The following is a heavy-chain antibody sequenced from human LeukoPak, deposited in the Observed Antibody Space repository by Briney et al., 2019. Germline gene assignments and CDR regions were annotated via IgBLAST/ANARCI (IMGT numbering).Heavy chain of an antibody. D-gene: IGHD3-22*01. CDR2: IYYSGST. J-gene: IGHJ5*02. Sequence: SETLSLTCTVSGGSISSGGYYWSWIRQHPGKGLEWIGYIYYSGSTYYNPSLKSRVTISVDTSKNQFSLKLSSVTAADTAVYYCARDRRYYYDGFGWFDPWGQGTLVTVSS. CDR1: GGSISSGGYY. V-gene: IGHV4-31*03. CDR3: ARDRRYYYDGFGWFDP.